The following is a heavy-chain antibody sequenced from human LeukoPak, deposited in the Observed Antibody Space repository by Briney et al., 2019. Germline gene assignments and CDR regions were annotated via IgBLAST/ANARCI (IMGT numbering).Heavy chain of an antibody. Sequence: NPSETLSLTCTVSGGSISSGSYYWSWIRQPAGKGLEWIGRIYTSGSTNYNPSLKSRVTISVDTSKNQFSLKLSSVTAADTAVYYCARDLKQLPFDYWGQGTLVTVSS. CDR1: GGSISSGSYY. V-gene: IGHV4-61*02. J-gene: IGHJ4*02. CDR2: IYTSGST. CDR3: ARDLKQLPFDY. D-gene: IGHD6-13*01.